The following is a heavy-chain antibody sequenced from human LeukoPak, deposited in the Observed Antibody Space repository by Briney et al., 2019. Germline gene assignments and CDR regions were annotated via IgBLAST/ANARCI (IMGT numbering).Heavy chain of an antibody. CDR3: ARGLSSSSWFDY. V-gene: IGHV4-34*01. CDR1: GGSFSGYY. D-gene: IGHD6-13*01. J-gene: IGHJ5*01. Sequence: SETLSLTCAVYGGSFSGYYWSWIRQPPGKGLEWIGEINHSGSTNYNPSLKSRVTISVDTSKNQLSLKLSSVTAADTAVYYCARGLSSSSWFDYWGQGTLVTVSS. CDR2: INHSGST.